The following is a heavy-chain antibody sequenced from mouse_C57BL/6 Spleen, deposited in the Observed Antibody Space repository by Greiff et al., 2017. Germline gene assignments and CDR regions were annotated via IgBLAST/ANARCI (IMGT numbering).Heavy chain of an antibody. CDR2: IYPGDGDT. J-gene: IGHJ2*01. V-gene: IGHV1-82*01. D-gene: IGHD1-1*01. CDR3: EGTTVVATNYFDY. Sequence: VQVVESGPELVKPGASVKISCKASGYAFSSSWMNWVKQRPGKGLEWIGRIYPGDGDTNYNGKFKGKATLTADKSSSTAYMQLSSLTSEDSAVYFCEGTTVVATNYFDYWGQGTTLTVSS. CDR1: GYAFSSSW.